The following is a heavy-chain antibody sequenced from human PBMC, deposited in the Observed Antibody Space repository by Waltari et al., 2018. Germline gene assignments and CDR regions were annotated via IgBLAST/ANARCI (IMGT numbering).Heavy chain of an antibody. CDR2: IYYIGST. CDR3: ARIYAAARTWDY. CDR1: GGPISSGDHS. V-gene: IGHV4-30-4*08. J-gene: IGHJ4*02. Sequence: QVQLQESGPGLVKPSQTLSPTCTVSGGPISSGDHSWSWIRQSPGKGLEWIGNIYYIGSTQYNPSLKSRLSISIDTSKDQFSLELSSVTAADTAVYYCARIYAAARTWDYWGQGTLVTVSS. D-gene: IGHD2-2*01.